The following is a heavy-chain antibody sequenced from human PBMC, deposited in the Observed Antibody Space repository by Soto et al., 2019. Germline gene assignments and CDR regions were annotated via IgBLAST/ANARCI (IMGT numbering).Heavy chain of an antibody. J-gene: IGHJ4*02. Sequence: SETLSLTCAVYGGSFSGYYWSWIRQPPGKGLEWIGEINHSGSTNYNPSLKSRVTISVDTSKNQFSLKLSSVTAADTAVYYCAKGATRSYKTFDYWGQGTLVTVSS. CDR1: GGSFSGYY. V-gene: IGHV4-34*01. CDR2: INHSGST. D-gene: IGHD1-26*01. CDR3: AKGATRSYKTFDY.